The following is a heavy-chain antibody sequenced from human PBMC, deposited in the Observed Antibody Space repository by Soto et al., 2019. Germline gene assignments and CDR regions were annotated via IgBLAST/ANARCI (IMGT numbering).Heavy chain of an antibody. CDR2: IYSSGST. D-gene: IGHD5-12*01. CDR3: ARDSPYTGYDDNRQGDFDY. Sequence: SETLSLTCTVSDDSISRFYWSWVRQPAGKGLEWIGRIYSSGSTNYNPSLRSRVIMSLDTSKRQFSLKLKSVTAADTAVYYCARDSPYTGYDDNRQGDFDYWGQGTLVTVSS. CDR1: DDSISRFY. J-gene: IGHJ4*02. V-gene: IGHV4-4*07.